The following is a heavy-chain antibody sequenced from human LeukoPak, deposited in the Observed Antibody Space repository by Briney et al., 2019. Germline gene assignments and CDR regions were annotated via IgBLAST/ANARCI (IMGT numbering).Heavy chain of an antibody. D-gene: IGHD3-3*01. CDR1: GFTFSSYS. CDR2: ISSRSSYI. CDR3: ARDLGYYDFWSGYYTRTTSDWFDP. J-gene: IGHJ5*02. V-gene: IGHV3-21*01. Sequence: PGGSLRLSCAASGFTFSSYSMNWVRQAPGKGLEWVSSISSRSSYIYYADSVKGRFTISRDNAKNSLYLQMNSLRAEDTAVYYCARDLGYYDFWSGYYTRTTSDWFDPWGQGTLVTVSS.